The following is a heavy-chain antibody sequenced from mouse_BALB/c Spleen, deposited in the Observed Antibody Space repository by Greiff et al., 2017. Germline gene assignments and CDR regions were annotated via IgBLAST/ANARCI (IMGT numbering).Heavy chain of an antibody. J-gene: IGHJ4*01. CDR3: ASDYYGSSYAMDY. CDR1: GFNIKDYY. D-gene: IGHD1-1*01. V-gene: IGHV14-1*02. Sequence: VQLKESGAELVRPGALVKLSCKASGFNIKDYYMHWVKQRPEQGLEWIGWIDPENGNTIYDPKFQGKASITADTSSNTAYLQLSSLTSEDTAVYYCASDYYGSSYAMDYWGQGTSVTVSS. CDR2: IDPENGNT.